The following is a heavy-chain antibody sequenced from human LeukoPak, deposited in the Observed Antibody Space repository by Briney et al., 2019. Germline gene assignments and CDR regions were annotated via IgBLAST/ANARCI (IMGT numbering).Heavy chain of an antibody. Sequence: PGGSLRLSCAASGFTFSSQWMSWVRQAPGKGLEWVANIKRDGSAEYYVDSVKGRFTISRDNAKNSLYLQMNSLRAEDMAVYFCARDSNWSLDYWGQGTLVTVSS. J-gene: IGHJ4*02. D-gene: IGHD1-1*01. CDR2: IKRDGSAE. CDR3: ARDSNWSLDY. CDR1: GFTFSSQW. V-gene: IGHV3-7*01.